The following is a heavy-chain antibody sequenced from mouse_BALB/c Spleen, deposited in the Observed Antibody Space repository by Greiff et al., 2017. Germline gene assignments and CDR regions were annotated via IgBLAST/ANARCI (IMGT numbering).Heavy chain of an antibody. CDR2: INPSSGYT. J-gene: IGHJ2*01. CDR1: GYTFTSYT. Sequence: QVQLQQSGAELARPGASVKMSCKASGYTFTSYTMHWVKQRPGQGLEWIGYINPSSGYTSYNQKFKDKATLTADKSSSTAYMQLSSLTSEDSAVYYCARWGYITTGYYFDYWGQGTTLTVSS. D-gene: IGHD1-1*01. V-gene: IGHV1-4*01. CDR3: ARWGYITTGYYFDY.